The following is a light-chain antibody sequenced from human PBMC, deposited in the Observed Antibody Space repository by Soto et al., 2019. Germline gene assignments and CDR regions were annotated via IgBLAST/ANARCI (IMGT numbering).Light chain of an antibody. CDR1: SSDVGSYNL. CDR2: EGS. Sequence: QSALTQPASVSGSPGQSITISCTGTSSDVGSYNLVSWFQHHPGKAPKLMIFEGSKRPSGVSSRFSGSKSGNTASLTISGLQAEDEADYHCCSYAGTPNWVFGGGTKVTV. CDR3: CSYAGTPNWV. J-gene: IGLJ3*02. V-gene: IGLV2-23*01.